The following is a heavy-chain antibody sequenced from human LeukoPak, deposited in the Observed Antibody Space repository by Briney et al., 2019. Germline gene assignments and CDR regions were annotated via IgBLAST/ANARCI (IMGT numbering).Heavy chain of an antibody. Sequence: ASVKVSCKASGYTFTSYGIGWVRQAPGQGLEWMGWIGAYNGNTNYAQKPQGRVTVTTDTSTSTAYMELRSLRSDDTAVYYCARGRRTKDWFDPWGQGTLVTVSS. J-gene: IGHJ5*02. CDR1: GYTFTSYG. CDR2: IGAYNGNT. CDR3: ARGRRTKDWFDP. V-gene: IGHV1-18*01.